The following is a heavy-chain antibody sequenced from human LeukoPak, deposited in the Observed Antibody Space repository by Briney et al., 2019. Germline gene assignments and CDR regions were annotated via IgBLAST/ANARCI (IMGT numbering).Heavy chain of an antibody. J-gene: IGHJ4*02. CDR3: ARDAGRYCSSTSCYPDY. CDR2: ISAYNGNT. Sequence: GASVKVSCKASGYTFTSYGISWVRQAPGQGLEWMGWISAYNGNTNYAQKLQGRVTMTTDTSTSTAYMELRSLRSDDTAVYYCARDAGRYCSSTSCYPDYWGQGTLVTVS. CDR1: GYTFTSYG. D-gene: IGHD2-2*01. V-gene: IGHV1-18*01.